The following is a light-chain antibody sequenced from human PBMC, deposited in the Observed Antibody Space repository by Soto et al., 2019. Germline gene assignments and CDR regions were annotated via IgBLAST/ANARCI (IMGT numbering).Light chain of an antibody. Sequence: DIQMTQSPSALSASVGDRVTVSCRASESISNHLNWYQQKPGKAPRLLIYAASSLQSGVPSRFSGSGSGTDFTLTISTLQPEDFAVYYCQHGYSSLYSFGQGTKLEIK. V-gene: IGKV1-39*01. CDR2: AAS. J-gene: IGKJ2*01. CDR3: QHGYSSLYS. CDR1: ESISNH.